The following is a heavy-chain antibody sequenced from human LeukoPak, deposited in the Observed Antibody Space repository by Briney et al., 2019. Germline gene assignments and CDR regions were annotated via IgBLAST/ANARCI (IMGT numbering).Heavy chain of an antibody. Sequence: PGGSLRLSCAGSGFTFSSYWMSWVRQAPGKGLEWVANIKQDGSEKYYVDSVKGRFTISRDNAKNSLYLQMNSLRAEDTAVYYCARDPEYSSSCFDYWGQGTLVAVSS. D-gene: IGHD6-6*01. CDR3: ARDPEYSSSCFDY. J-gene: IGHJ4*02. V-gene: IGHV3-7*01. CDR2: IKQDGSEK. CDR1: GFTFSSYW.